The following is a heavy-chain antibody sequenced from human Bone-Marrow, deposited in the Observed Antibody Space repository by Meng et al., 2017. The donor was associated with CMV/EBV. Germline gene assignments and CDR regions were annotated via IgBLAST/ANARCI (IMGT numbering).Heavy chain of an antibody. Sequence: ASVKVSCKTSGYTLTAYYMHWVRQAPGEGLEWMGWINPNTGGTNYAQKFQGRITMTRDTSIRTAYMELSSLRSDDTAVYYCARGQYQLLPYYYYGMDVWGQGTTVTVSS. CDR2: INPNTGGT. D-gene: IGHD2-2*01. CDR3: ARGQYQLLPYYYYGMDV. V-gene: IGHV1-2*02. J-gene: IGHJ6*02. CDR1: GYTLTAYY.